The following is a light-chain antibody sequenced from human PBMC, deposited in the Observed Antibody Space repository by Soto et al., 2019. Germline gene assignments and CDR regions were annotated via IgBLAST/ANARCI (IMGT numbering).Light chain of an antibody. V-gene: IGLV2-11*01. CDR2: DVN. CDR1: SSDVDNYNN. Sequence: QSALTQPRSVSGSPGQSVTISCTRTSSDVDNYNNVSWYQQHPGKAPKLLIYDVNKRPSGVPYRFSGSKSGNTASLTISGLQAGDEADYYCSSYTSSSTWVFGGGTQLTVL. CDR3: SSYTSSSTWV. J-gene: IGLJ3*02.